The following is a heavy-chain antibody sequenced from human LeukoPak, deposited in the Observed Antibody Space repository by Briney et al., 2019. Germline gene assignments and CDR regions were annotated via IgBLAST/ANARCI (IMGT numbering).Heavy chain of an antibody. CDR2: ISSSSSYI. CDR1: GFTFSSYS. CDR3: ARNYDSSGYYLDY. J-gene: IGHJ4*02. Sequence: PGGSLRLSRAASGFTFSSYSMNWVRQAPGKGLEWVSSISSSSSYIYYADSVKGRFTISRDNAKNSLYLQMNSLRAEDTAVYYCARNYDSSGYYLDYWGQGTLVTVSS. V-gene: IGHV3-21*01. D-gene: IGHD3-22*01.